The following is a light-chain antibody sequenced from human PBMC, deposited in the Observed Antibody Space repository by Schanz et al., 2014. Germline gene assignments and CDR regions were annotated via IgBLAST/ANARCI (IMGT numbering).Light chain of an antibody. CDR3: AAWDDSLNVV. CDR1: SSNLGASYD. V-gene: IGLV1-40*01. J-gene: IGLJ2*01. Sequence: QSVLTQQPSVSGAPGQRVTISCTGSSSNLGASYDVQWYQQLPGTAPKLLVYGNSNRPSGVPDRFSASKSDTSASLAISGLQSEDEADYYCAAWDDSLNVVFGGGTKLTVL. CDR2: GNS.